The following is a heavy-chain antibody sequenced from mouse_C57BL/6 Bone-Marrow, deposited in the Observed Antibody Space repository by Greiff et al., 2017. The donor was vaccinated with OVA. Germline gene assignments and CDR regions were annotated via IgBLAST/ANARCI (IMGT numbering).Heavy chain of an antibody. CDR3: ARLFTTVVAHWYFDV. Sequence: QVQLKQSGPELVKPGASVKISCKASGYAFSSSWMNWVKQRPGKGLEWIGRIYPGDGDTNYNGKFKGKATLTADKSSSTAYMQLSSLTSEDSAVYFCARLFTTVVAHWYFDVWGTGTTVTVSS. V-gene: IGHV1-82*01. CDR2: IYPGDGDT. D-gene: IGHD1-1*01. CDR1: GYAFSSSW. J-gene: IGHJ1*03.